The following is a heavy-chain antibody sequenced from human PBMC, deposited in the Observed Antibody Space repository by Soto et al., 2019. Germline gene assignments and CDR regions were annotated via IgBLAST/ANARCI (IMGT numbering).Heavy chain of an antibody. CDR1: GYTFTSYG. V-gene: IGHV1-18*01. J-gene: IGHJ4*02. CDR3: ARDDANYYDSSGYLPTGDY. D-gene: IGHD3-22*01. CDR2: ISAYNGNT. Sequence: QVQLVQSGAEVKKPGASVKVSCKASGYTFTSYGISWVRQAPGQGLEWMGWISAYNGNTNYAQKLQGRVTMTTDTSTRTAYMELRSLRSDDTAVYYCARDDANYYDSSGYLPTGDYWGQGTLVTVSS.